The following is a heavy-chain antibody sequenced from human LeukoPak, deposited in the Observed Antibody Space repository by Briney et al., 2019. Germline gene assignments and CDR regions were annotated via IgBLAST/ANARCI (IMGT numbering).Heavy chain of an antibody. D-gene: IGHD4-17*01. Sequence: SETLSLTCAVYGESFSGYYWSWIRQPPGKGLEWIGEINHSGSTNYNPSLKSRVTISVDTSKNQFSLKLSSVTAADTAVYYCASETNPGFDYWGQGTLVTVSS. CDR3: ASETNPGFDY. V-gene: IGHV4-34*01. J-gene: IGHJ4*02. CDR1: GESFSGYY. CDR2: INHSGST.